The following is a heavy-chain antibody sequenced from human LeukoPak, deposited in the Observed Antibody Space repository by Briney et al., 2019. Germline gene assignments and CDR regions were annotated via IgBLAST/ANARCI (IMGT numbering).Heavy chain of an antibody. V-gene: IGHV4-31*03. D-gene: IGHD2-2*03. CDR1: GGSISSGGYY. Sequence: SETLSLTCTVSGGSISSGGYYWSWIRQHPGKGLEWIGYIYYSGSTYYNPPLKSRVTISVDTSKNQFSLKLSSVTAADTAVYYCAREGLGSRSWFDPWGQGTLVTVSS. CDR2: IYYSGST. J-gene: IGHJ5*02. CDR3: AREGLGSRSWFDP.